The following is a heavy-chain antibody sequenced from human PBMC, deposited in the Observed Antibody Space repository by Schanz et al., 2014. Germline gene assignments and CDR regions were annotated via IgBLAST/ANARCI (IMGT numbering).Heavy chain of an antibody. V-gene: IGHV4-4*02. CDR2: INNSGST. CDR3: ARDERDLPRSLFVF. Sequence: QVQLQESGPGLVKPSGTLSLTCAVSGGFISSINWWSWVRQSPGTGLEWIGEINNSGSTNYNPSLKSRVTIPLDKSKSQFPLTLNAVTAADTAVYYCARDERDLPRSLFVFWGQGTLVTVSS. D-gene: IGHD2-2*01. CDR1: GGFISSINW. J-gene: IGHJ4*02.